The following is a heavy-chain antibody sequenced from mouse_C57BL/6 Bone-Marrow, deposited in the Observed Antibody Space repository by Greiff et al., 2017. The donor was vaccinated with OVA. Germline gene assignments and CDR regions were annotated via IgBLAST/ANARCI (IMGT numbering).Heavy chain of an antibody. CDR1: GYTFTSYW. Sequence: QVQLKQPGAELVKPGASVKLSCKASGYTFTSYWMHWVKQRPGRGLEWIGRIDPNSGGTKYNEKFKSKATLTVDKPSSTAYMQLSSLTSEDSAVYYCARYPFTTVVAGAMDYWGQGTSVTVSS. J-gene: IGHJ4*01. CDR3: ARYPFTTVVAGAMDY. CDR2: IDPNSGGT. D-gene: IGHD1-1*01. V-gene: IGHV1-72*01.